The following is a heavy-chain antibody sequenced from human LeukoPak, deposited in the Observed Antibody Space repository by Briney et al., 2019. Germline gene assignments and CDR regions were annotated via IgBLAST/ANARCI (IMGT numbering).Heavy chain of an antibody. J-gene: IGHJ6*03. CDR2: IYYSGTT. Sequence: SETLSLTCSVSGGSISSGHYYWAWIRQPPGKGLQWIGSIYYSGTTYNNPSLKSRVTISVDTSKNQFSLNLSSVTAADTAVYYCARVYYYYYYIDVWGKGTTVTVSS. CDR3: ARVYYYYYYIDV. CDR1: GGSISSGHYY. V-gene: IGHV4-39*07.